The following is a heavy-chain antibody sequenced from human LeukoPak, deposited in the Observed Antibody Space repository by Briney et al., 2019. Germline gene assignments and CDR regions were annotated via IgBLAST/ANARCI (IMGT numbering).Heavy chain of an antibody. Sequence: SGSLSLTCTVSGGSISSSSYYWGWFRQPPGKGLEWIGSIYYSGSTYYNPSLKSRVTISVDTSKNQFSLKLSSVTAADTAVYYCARRRGVLDYWGQGTLVTVSS. CDR3: ARRRGVLDY. CDR2: IYYSGST. D-gene: IGHD3-10*01. J-gene: IGHJ4*02. V-gene: IGHV4-39*07. CDR1: GGSISSSSYY.